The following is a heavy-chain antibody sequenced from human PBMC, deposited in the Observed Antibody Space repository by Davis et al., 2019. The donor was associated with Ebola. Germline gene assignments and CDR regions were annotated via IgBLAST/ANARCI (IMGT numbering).Heavy chain of an antibody. D-gene: IGHD3-10*01. J-gene: IGHJ4*02. CDR3: ARVGSYYGSGSYSFDY. V-gene: IGHV4-34*01. CDR2: INHSGST. CDR1: GGSFSGYY. Sequence: MPSETLSLTCAVYGGSFSGYYWSWIRQPPGKGLEWIGEINHSGSTNYNPSLKSRVTISVDTSKNQFSLKLSSVTAADTAVYYCARVGSYYGSGSYSFDYWGQGTLVTVSS.